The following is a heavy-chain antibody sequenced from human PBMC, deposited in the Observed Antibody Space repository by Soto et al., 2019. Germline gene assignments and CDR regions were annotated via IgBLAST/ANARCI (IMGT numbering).Heavy chain of an antibody. CDR1: GGSISSGGYY. CDR2: IYYSGST. Sequence: QVQLQESGPGLVKPSQTLSLTCTVSGGSISSGGYYCSWIRQHPGKGLEWIGYIYYSGSTYYNPSLKSRVTISVDTSKNQFSLKLSSVTAADTAVYYCARSPYYGDYFGWFDPWGQGTLVTVSS. CDR3: ARSPYYGDYFGWFDP. V-gene: IGHV4-31*03. J-gene: IGHJ5*02. D-gene: IGHD4-17*01.